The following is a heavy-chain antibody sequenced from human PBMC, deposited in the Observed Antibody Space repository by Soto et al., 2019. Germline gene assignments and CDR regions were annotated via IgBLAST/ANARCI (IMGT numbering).Heavy chain of an antibody. CDR1: VGSISSYY. J-gene: IGHJ4*02. CDR3: ARMQWLASFDY. V-gene: IGHV4-59*08. D-gene: IGHD6-19*01. CDR2: IYYSGST. Sequence: QVQLQESGPGLVKPSETLSLTCTVSVGSISSYYWSWIRQPPGKGLEWIGYIYYSGSTNYNPSLKSRVTISVDTSKNQFSLKLSSVTAADTAVYYCARMQWLASFDYWGQGTLVTVSS.